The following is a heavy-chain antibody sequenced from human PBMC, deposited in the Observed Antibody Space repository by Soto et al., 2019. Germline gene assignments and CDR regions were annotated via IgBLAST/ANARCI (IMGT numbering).Heavy chain of an antibody. D-gene: IGHD5-12*01. CDR1: GFTFSDYA. CDR3: ARNRWLPSLGVDYFDY. Sequence: GGSLRLSCAASGFTFSDYAMHWVRQAPGKGLEWVAVVSHDGRNTHYADSVKGRFTISRDSSKNTVSLEMNSLRAEDTAVYYCARNRWLPSLGVDYFDYWGQGTLVTVSS. CDR2: VSHDGRNT. V-gene: IGHV3-30*03. J-gene: IGHJ4*02.